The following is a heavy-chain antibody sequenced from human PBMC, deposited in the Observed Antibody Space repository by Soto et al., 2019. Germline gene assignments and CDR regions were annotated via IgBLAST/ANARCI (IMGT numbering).Heavy chain of an antibody. V-gene: IGHV2-5*02. CDR1: GFSLSTSRVG. Sequence: QITLKESGPPLVKPTQTLTLTCTFSGFSLSTSRVGVGWIRQPPGKALEWLAVIYWDDAKTYRQSLKSRLTITKDTSKNQVALTMTNMDPVDTATYYCAHADGGRSLYWGQGTLVTVSS. CDR2: IYWDDAK. CDR3: AHADGGRSLY. J-gene: IGHJ4*02. D-gene: IGHD1-26*01.